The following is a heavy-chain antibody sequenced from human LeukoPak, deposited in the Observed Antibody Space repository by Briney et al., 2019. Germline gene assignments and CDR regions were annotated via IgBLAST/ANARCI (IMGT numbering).Heavy chain of an antibody. CDR3: AKGYYDSSGLDAFDI. CDR1: GFTFSSYG. J-gene: IGHJ3*02. CDR2: IWYDGSNK. Sequence: GRSLRLSCAASGFTFSSYGMHWVRQAPGKGLEWVAVIWYDGSNKYYADSVKGRFTISRDNSKNTLYLQMSSLRAEDTAVYYCAKGYYDSSGLDAFDIWGQGTMVTVSS. V-gene: IGHV3-33*06. D-gene: IGHD3-22*01.